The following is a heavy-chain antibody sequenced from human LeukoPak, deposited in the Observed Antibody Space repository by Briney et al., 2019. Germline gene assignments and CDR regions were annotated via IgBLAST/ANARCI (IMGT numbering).Heavy chain of an antibody. CDR1: GYSISSGYS. D-gene: IGHD2-8*01. J-gene: IGHJ4*02. Sequence: SETLSLTCTVSGYSISSGYSWGWIGQPPGKGLEWIGSIYHSGSTYYTPSLKSRVTISVDTSKNQFSLKLSSVTAADTAVYYCARDVGVWGQGTLVTVSS. V-gene: IGHV4-38-2*02. CDR3: ARDVGV. CDR2: IYHSGST.